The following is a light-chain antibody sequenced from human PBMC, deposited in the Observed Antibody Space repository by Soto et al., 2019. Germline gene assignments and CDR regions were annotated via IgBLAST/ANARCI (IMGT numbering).Light chain of an antibody. CDR2: DAS. CDR3: QQRSNWPLT. V-gene: IGKV3-11*01. J-gene: IGKJ4*01. Sequence: EIVLTQSPATLSLSPGERPTLSCRASQSVRSYLAWYQQKIGQAPRLLIYDASNRATGIPARFSGSGSGTDFTLTISSLEPEDFAVYYCQQRSNWPLTFGGGTKVEIK. CDR1: QSVRSY.